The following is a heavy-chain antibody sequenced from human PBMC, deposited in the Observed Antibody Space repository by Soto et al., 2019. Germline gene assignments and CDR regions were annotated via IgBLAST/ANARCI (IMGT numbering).Heavy chain of an antibody. CDR1: GLTISMYA. CDR3: AIHIPYYDLWNGYSGIFDS. V-gene: IGHV3-30*04. CDR2: ISEDGDNQ. Sequence: GGSLRLSCEASGLTISMYAMHWVRQAPGKGLEWVAVISEDGDNQYYGDSVKGRCTISRDTCQNTIHLQLNSLRIEEKALYYCAIHIPYYDLWNGYSGIFDSWGQGTLVTVSS. D-gene: IGHD3-3*01. J-gene: IGHJ4*02.